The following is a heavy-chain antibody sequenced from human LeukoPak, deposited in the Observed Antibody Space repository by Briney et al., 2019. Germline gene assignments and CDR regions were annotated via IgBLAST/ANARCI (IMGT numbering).Heavy chain of an antibody. J-gene: IGHJ4*02. Sequence: PSETLSLTCTVSGVSISSSNSYWGWIRQPPGTGLEWIGSIYYSGNTYYNASLKSQVPISIDTSKNQFSLRLTSVTAADTAVYYCARQTGSGLFILPGGQGTLVTVSS. V-gene: IGHV4-39*01. CDR1: GVSISSSNSY. CDR2: IYYSGNT. CDR3: ARQTGSGLFILP. D-gene: IGHD3/OR15-3a*01.